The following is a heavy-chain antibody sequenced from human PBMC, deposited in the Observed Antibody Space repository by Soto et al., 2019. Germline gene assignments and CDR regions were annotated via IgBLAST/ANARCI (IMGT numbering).Heavy chain of an antibody. CDR1: GFTVSNNY. CDR2: IYSAGST. J-gene: IGHJ4*02. CDR3: AGNSHKVY. D-gene: IGHD1-26*01. Sequence: EVQLVESGGGLVQPGGYLRLSCAASGFTVSNNYMSWVRQPPVKGLEWVSLIYSAGSTYYADSVKGRLTISRDNSKNTLYLQMTSRRAEDTSVYYCAGNSHKVYWGQGTLVTVSS. V-gene: IGHV3-66*01.